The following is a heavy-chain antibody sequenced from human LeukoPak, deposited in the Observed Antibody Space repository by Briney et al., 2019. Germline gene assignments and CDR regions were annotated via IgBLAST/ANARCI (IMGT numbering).Heavy chain of an antibody. CDR1: GGSFSGYY. CDR2: INHSGST. Sequence: SETLSLTCAVYGGSFSGYYWSWIRQPPGKGLEWIGEINHSGSTNYNPSLKSRVTISVDTSKNQFSLKLSSVTAADTAVSYCARIVLRFLEWLPPYYYYYYMDVRGKGTTVTVSS. CDR3: ARIVLRFLEWLPPYYYYYYMDV. V-gene: IGHV4-34*01. D-gene: IGHD3-3*01. J-gene: IGHJ6*03.